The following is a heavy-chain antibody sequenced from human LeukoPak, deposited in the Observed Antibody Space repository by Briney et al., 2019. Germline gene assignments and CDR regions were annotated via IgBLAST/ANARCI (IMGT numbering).Heavy chain of an antibody. CDR1: GGSISSYY. V-gene: IGHV4-59*08. Sequence: SETLSLTCTVSGGSISSYYWTWIRQPPGKGLEWIGYIYYRGNTKYNPSLKSRVSISVDTSKNQFSLNLSSVTAADTAVYYCARLEDYYDGSGYYYHWRQGTLVTVSS. CDR2: IYYRGNT. J-gene: IGHJ4*02. D-gene: IGHD3-22*01. CDR3: ARLEDYYDGSGYYYH.